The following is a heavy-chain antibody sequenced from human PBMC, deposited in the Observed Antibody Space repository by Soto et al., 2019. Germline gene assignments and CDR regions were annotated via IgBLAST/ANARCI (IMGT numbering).Heavy chain of an antibody. CDR2: IRQDGGEK. CDR3: ARMSIGSYSFEL. D-gene: IGHD3-10*01. CDR1: GFALSAYW. J-gene: IGHJ4*02. V-gene: IGHV3-7*05. Sequence: EVQSVESGGSLVQPGGSLRLSCTASGFALSAYWMTWVRQTPGKRLEWVAYIRQDGGEKYYVDSVRGRFTISRDNAKNSLYLQTSSVRADDTAVYYCARMSIGSYSFELWGQGTQVTVSS.